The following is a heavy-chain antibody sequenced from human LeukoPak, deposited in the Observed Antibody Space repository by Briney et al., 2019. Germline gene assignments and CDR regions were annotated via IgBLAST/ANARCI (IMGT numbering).Heavy chain of an antibody. D-gene: IGHD2-15*01. CDR2: IYSGGST. J-gene: IGHJ4*02. V-gene: IGHV3-NL1*01. CDR3: ARTYGSGSLDY. Sequence: GGSLRLSCAASGFTFSSYGMHWVRQAPGKGLEWVAVIYSGGSTYYADSVQGRFTISRDNAKNSIYLQMNGLTAEDTAVYYCARTYGSGSLDYGGQGTLVTVSS. CDR1: GFTFSSYG.